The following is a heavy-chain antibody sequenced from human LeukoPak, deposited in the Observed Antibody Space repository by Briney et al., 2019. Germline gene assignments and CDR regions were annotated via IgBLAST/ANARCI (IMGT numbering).Heavy chain of an antibody. CDR3: ARSPGVVTMFDY. J-gene: IGHJ4*02. CDR1: GFSLSTSGMC. Sequence: ESGPTLVNPTQTLTLTCTFSGFSLSTSGMCVSWIRQPPGKALEWLARIDWDDDKYYNTSLKTRLTISKDTSKNQVVLTMTNMDPVDTATYYCARSPGVVTMFDYWGQGTLVTVSS. V-gene: IGHV2-70*11. CDR2: IDWDDDK. D-gene: IGHD2-21*02.